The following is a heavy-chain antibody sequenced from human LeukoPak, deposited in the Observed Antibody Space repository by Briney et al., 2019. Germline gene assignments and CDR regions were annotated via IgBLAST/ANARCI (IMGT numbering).Heavy chain of an antibody. CDR1: GFTFSSYA. V-gene: IGHV3-23*01. CDR2: LSGSGIYT. Sequence: GGSLRLSCAASGFTFSSYAMSWVRQAPGKGPEWVSALSGSGIYTYYPDSVKGRFTIFRDNSKNTLYLQMNRLRAEDTAIYYCAKDRGGREGGFDYWGQGTLVTVSS. J-gene: IGHJ4*02. CDR3: AKDRGGREGGFDY. D-gene: IGHD1-26*01.